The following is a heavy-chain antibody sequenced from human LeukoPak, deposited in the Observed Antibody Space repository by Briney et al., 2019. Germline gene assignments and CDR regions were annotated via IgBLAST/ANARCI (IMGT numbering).Heavy chain of an antibody. CDR2: IYTSGST. J-gene: IGHJ4*02. D-gene: IGHD2-15*01. CDR1: GGSMSSGSYY. Sequence: PSETLSLTCTVSGGSMSSGSYYWSWIRQPAGKGLEWIGRIYTSGSTNYNPSLKSRVTISIDTSKNQFSPKLSSVTAADTAVYYCARGPHCSGGSCHSVSDYWGQGTLVTVSS. V-gene: IGHV4-61*02. CDR3: ARGPHCSGGSCHSVSDY.